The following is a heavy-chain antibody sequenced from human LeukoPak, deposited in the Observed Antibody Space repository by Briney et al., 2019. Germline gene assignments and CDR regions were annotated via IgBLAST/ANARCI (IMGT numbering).Heavy chain of an antibody. V-gene: IGHV4-61*02. Sequence: SETLSLTCTVSGGSISSGSYYWSWIRQPAGKGLEWIGRIYTSGSTNYNPSLKSRVTISVDTSKNHLSLSLNSVTAADTAVYYCAASLWFGIYPDYWGQGSLVTVSS. CDR1: GGSISSGSYY. CDR3: AASLWFGIYPDY. D-gene: IGHD3-10*01. CDR2: IYTSGST. J-gene: IGHJ4*02.